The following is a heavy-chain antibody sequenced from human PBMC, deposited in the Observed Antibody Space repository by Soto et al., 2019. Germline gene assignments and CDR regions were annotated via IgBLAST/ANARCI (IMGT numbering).Heavy chain of an antibody. CDR1: GFTFDKAW. Sequence: LRLSCAGYGFTFDKAWVSGGRQAPGKGLEWVGRIKSKTDGGTTDYAAPVKGRYTISRDDSKNTLYLQMNSLKTEDTAVYYCNSKGMSIAARIGFWGQGTLVTVSS. J-gene: IGHJ4*02. CDR2: IKSKTDGGTT. CDR3: NSKGMSIAARIGF. D-gene: IGHD6-6*01. V-gene: IGHV3-15*01.